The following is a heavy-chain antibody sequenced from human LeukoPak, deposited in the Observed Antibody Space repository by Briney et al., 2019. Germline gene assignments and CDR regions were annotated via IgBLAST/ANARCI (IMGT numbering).Heavy chain of an antibody. J-gene: IGHJ4*02. CDR1: GYTFTGYY. CDR2: INPNSGGT. Sequence: ASVKVSYKASGYTFTGYYMHWVRQAPGQGLEWMGWINPNSGGTNYAQKFQGRVTMTRDTSISTAYMELSRLRSDDTAVYYCARGVTTYYYDSSGYYWLDYWGQGTLVTVSS. CDR3: ARGVTTYYYDSSGYYWLDY. D-gene: IGHD3-22*01. V-gene: IGHV1-2*02.